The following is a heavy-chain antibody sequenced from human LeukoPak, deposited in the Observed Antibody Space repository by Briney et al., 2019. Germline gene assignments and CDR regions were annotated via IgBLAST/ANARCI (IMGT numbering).Heavy chain of an antibody. CDR3: ANGPELFSFDY. CDR2: IIGSGNTI. D-gene: IGHD2/OR15-2a*01. Sequence: GGSLRLTCAASGLSFSSSEMSSVRQAPGKGLEWLSYIIGSGNTIYYADSLKGRFTISRDNTKSSLFLQMNSLRAEDTDVHYCANGPELFSFDYWGQGTLVTVSS. J-gene: IGHJ4*02. CDR1: GLSFSSSE. V-gene: IGHV3-48*03.